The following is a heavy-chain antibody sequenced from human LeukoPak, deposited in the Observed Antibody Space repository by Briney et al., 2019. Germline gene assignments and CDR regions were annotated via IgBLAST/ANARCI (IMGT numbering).Heavy chain of an antibody. CDR3: ARGYYDSSGLSASDAFDI. CDR2: INHSGST. CDR1: GGSFSGYY. D-gene: IGHD3-22*01. J-gene: IGHJ3*02. Sequence: PSETLSLTCAVYGGSFSGYYWSWIRQPPGKGLEWIGEINHSGSTNYNPSLKSRVTISVDTSKNQFSLKLSSVTAADTAVYYCARGYYDSSGLSASDAFDIWGQGTVVTVSS. V-gene: IGHV4-34*01.